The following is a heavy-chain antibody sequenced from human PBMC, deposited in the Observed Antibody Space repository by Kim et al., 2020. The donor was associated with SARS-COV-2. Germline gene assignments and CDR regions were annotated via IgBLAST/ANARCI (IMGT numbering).Heavy chain of an antibody. CDR1: GFTLSRSK. Sequence: GGSLRLSCAASGFTLSRSKMHWVRQAPGKGLVWVSRIIGDGSDTTYADSVKGRFTISRDNAKNSLYLQMNSLRVEDTAVYYCARGGFDIWGERTMVTVSS. CDR3: ARGGFDI. V-gene: IGHV3-74*01. J-gene: IGHJ3*02. CDR2: IIGDGSDT.